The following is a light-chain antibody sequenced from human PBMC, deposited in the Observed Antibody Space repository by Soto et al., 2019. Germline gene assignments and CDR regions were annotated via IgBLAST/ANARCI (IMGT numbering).Light chain of an antibody. CDR1: SSDIGNSD. CDR3: GTWDNSLSADV. V-gene: IGLV1-51*02. J-gene: IGLJ6*01. CDR2: ETN. Sequence: HSVLKQPPSVYAVQGQKVTIFCSGSSSDIGNSDVSWHQHIPRTPPKLLIHETNNRPSGIPDRFSASKSGTSASLGITGLQTGDEADYYCGTWDNSLSADVFGSGTKVTV.